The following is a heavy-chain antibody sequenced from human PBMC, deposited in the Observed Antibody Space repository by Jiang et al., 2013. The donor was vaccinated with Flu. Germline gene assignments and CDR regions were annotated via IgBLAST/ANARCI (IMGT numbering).Heavy chain of an antibody. CDR2: IYYSGST. Sequence: SLTCTVSGGSISSSSYYWGWIRQPPGKGLEWIGSIYYSGSTYYNPSLKSRVTISVDTSKNQFSLKLSSVTAADTAVYYCARRSGSYYIYFDYWGQGTLVTVSS. CDR3: ARRSGSYYIYFDY. D-gene: IGHD1-26*01. V-gene: IGHV4-39*01. CDR1: GGSISSSSYY. J-gene: IGHJ4*02.